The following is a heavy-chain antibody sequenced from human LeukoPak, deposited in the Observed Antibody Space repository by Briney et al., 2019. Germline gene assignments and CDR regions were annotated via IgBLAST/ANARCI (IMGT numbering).Heavy chain of an antibody. D-gene: IGHD4-17*01. CDR1: GGTFSSYA. Sequence: SVKVSCKASGGTFSSYAISWVRQAPGQGLEWMGRTIPILGIANYAQKFQGRVTITADKSTSTAYMELSSLRSEDTAVYYCARAYGDYLPFDYWGQGTLVTVSS. CDR2: TIPILGIA. J-gene: IGHJ4*02. CDR3: ARAYGDYLPFDY. V-gene: IGHV1-69*04.